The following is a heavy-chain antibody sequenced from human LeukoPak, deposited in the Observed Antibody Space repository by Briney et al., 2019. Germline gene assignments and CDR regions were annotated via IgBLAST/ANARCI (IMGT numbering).Heavy chain of an antibody. V-gene: IGHV1-18*01. D-gene: IGHD3-3*01. Sequence: ASVKVPCKASGYTFTSYGISWVRQAPGQGLEWMGWISAYNGNTNYAQKLQGRVTMTTDTSTSTAYMELRSLRSDDTAVYYCARDLGRDYDFWSGYYTQHYFDYWGQGTLVTVSS. CDR3: ARDLGRDYDFWSGYYTQHYFDY. CDR2: ISAYNGNT. J-gene: IGHJ4*02. CDR1: GYTFTSYG.